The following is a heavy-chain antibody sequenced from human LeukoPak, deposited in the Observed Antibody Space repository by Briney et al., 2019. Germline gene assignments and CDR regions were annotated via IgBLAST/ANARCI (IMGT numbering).Heavy chain of an antibody. CDR3: AGDAGGLRWYYFDY. Sequence: GGSLRLSCAASGFTFSSYSMNWVRQAPGKGLEWVSYISSSSSTIYYADSVKGRLTISRDNAKNSLYLQMSSLRAEDTAVYYCAGDAGGLRWYYFDYWGQGTLVTVSS. D-gene: IGHD4-23*01. CDR2: ISSSSSTI. CDR1: GFTFSSYS. J-gene: IGHJ4*02. V-gene: IGHV3-48*01.